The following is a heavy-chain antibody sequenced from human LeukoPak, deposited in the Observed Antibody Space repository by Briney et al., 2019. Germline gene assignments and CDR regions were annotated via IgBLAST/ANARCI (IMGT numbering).Heavy chain of an antibody. Sequence: SETLSLTCAVYGGSFSGYYWSWIRQPPGKGLEWIGEINHSGSTNYNPSLKSRVTISVDTSKNQFSLKLSSVTAADTAVYYCARVWRSGWFFDYWGQGTLVTVSS. CDR1: GGSFSGYY. V-gene: IGHV4-34*01. CDR2: INHSGST. D-gene: IGHD6-13*01. J-gene: IGHJ4*02. CDR3: ARVWRSGWFFDY.